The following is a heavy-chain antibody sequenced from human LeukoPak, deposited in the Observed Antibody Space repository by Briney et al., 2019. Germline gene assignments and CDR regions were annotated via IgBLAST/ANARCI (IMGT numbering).Heavy chain of an antibody. J-gene: IGHJ4*02. D-gene: IGHD2-8*01. CDR1: GGSISSGGYY. Sequence: SQTLSLTCTVSGGSISSGGYYWNWIRQHPGKGLEWIGYIYNSGSTYYNPSLKSRITIPLDTSKNQISLKLSSVIAADTAVYYCARGYCTNGVCSSDYFDYWGQGTLVTVSS. V-gene: IGHV4-31*03. CDR3: ARGYCTNGVCSSDYFDY. CDR2: IYNSGST.